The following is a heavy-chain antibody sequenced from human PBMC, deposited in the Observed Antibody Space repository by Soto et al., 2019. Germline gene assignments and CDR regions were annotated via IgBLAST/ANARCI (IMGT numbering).Heavy chain of an antibody. CDR1: GFTFSSYG. D-gene: IGHD2-8*01. J-gene: IGHJ2*01. V-gene: IGHV3-30*18. CDR2: ISYDGSNK. Sequence: QVQLVESGGGVVQPGRSLRLSCAASGFTFSSYGMHWVRQAPGKGLEWVAVISYDGSNKYYSDSVKGRFTISRDNSKNTLYLQMKSYRAEHTAVYYCAEVDSYCTKGFCRSCWFLGLWGRGTLVTVSS. CDR3: AEVDSYCTKGFCRSCWFLGL.